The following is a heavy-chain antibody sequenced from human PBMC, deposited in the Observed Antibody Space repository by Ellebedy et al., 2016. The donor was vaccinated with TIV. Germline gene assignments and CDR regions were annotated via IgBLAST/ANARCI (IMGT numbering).Heavy chain of an antibody. CDR2: LNTYNGNT. J-gene: IGHJ6*03. V-gene: IGHV1-18*01. Sequence: ASVKVSXXASGYSFATYGINWVRQAPGQGLEWMGWLNTYNGNTDYAQKFQGRVTMTTDTSTGTAYMELRSLTSDDTAVYYCARAPFKGSSGWYNPTYYYYHMDVWGSGTTVTVSS. D-gene: IGHD6-19*01. CDR3: ARAPFKGSSGWYNPTYYYYHMDV. CDR1: GYSFATYG.